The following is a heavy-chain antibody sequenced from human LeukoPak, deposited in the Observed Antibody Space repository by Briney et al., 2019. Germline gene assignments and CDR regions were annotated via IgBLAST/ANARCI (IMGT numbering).Heavy chain of an antibody. J-gene: IGHJ4*02. Sequence: GGSLRLSCAASGFTFSSYAMSWVRQAPGKGLEWVSAISGSGGSTYYADSVKGRFTISRDNSKNTLYLQMNSLRAEDTAVYYCARGPKYGRLHIVVVPAAGFFDYWGQGTLVTVSS. CDR1: GFTFSSYA. CDR3: ARGPKYGRLHIVVVPAAGFFDY. CDR2: ISGSGGST. V-gene: IGHV3-23*01. D-gene: IGHD2-2*01.